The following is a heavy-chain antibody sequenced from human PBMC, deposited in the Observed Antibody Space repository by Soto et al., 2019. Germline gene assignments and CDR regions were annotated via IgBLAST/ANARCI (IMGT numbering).Heavy chain of an antibody. J-gene: IGHJ3*02. Sequence: QVQLQESGPGLVKPSETLSLTCTVSGGSISSYYWNWIRQPPGKGLEWIGYIYYSGSTNYNPSLNSQVTLSVDTAENQFSRKRSSVTPADTAVYDCAKYRSEDRAADAFDIWGHGTMVTVSA. CDR3: AKYRSEDRAADAFDI. D-gene: IGHD3-3*01. CDR1: GGSISSYY. V-gene: IGHV4-59*08. CDR2: IYYSGST.